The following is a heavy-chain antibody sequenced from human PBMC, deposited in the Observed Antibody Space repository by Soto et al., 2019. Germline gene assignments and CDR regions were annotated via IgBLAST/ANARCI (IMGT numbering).Heavy chain of an antibody. V-gene: IGHV4-59*01. CDR3: ARGGYYYYMDV. Sequence: SETLSLTCTVSGGSISSYYWSWFRPPPGKGLEWIGYIYYSGSTNYTPSLKSRVTISVDTSKNQFSLKLSSVTAADTAVYYCARGGYYYYMDVWGKRTTVTVSS. CDR2: IYYSGST. D-gene: IGHD3-16*01. J-gene: IGHJ6*03. CDR1: GGSISSYY.